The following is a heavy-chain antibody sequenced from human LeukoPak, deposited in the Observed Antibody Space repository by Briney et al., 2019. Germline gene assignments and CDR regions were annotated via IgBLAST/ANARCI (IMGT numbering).Heavy chain of an antibody. CDR2: INPSGGIT. D-gene: IGHD3-22*01. CDR1: GHTFTNYY. V-gene: IGHV1-46*01. Sequence: ASVKVSCKASGHTFTNYYIHWVRQVPGQGLEWMGVINPSGGITTFALKFQGRLTMIRDPSTSTVYMDLSSLSSEDTAVYYCARSYGSSGYGSSFDYWGQGTLVTVSS. CDR3: ARSYGSSGYGSSFDY. J-gene: IGHJ4*02.